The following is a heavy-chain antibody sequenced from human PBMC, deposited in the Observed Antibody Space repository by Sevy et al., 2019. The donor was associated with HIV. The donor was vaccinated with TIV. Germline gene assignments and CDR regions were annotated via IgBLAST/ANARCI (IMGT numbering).Heavy chain of an antibody. Sequence: GGSLRLSCAASGFTFSSYAMSWVRQAPGKGLEWVSAISGSGGSTYYADSVNGRFTISRDNSKNTLYLQMNSLRAEDTAVYYCATRYGDYFPYFDYWGQGTLVTVSS. D-gene: IGHD4-17*01. V-gene: IGHV3-23*01. CDR1: GFTFSSYA. CDR2: ISGSGGST. CDR3: ATRYGDYFPYFDY. J-gene: IGHJ4*02.